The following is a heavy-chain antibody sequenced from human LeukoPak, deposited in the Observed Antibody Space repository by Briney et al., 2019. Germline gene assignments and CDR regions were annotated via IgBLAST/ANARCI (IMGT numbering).Heavy chain of an antibody. J-gene: IGHJ5*02. CDR2: INDSGGS. CDR3: ARRSIAANWFDP. CDR1: GGSLTGYY. D-gene: IGHD6-6*01. V-gene: IGHV4-34*01. Sequence: PSETLSLPCATSGGSLTGYYWTWIRRPPGKRLEWIGGINDSGGSNYNPSFNGPVTISVVTSNNQFSLKLSAVTAAATAVYYCARRSIAANWFDPCGQGTLVTVSS.